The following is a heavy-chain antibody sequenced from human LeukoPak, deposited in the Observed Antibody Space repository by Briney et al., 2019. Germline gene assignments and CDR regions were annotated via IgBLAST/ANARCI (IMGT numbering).Heavy chain of an antibody. Sequence: PGGSLRLSCAASGFTFSNAWMSWVRQAPGKGLEWVGRIKSKTDGGTTDYAAPVKGRFTISRDNSKTTLYLQMNNLRAEDTAVFYCARADISTYYGDVFDYWGQGTLVTVSS. CDR1: GFTFSNAW. CDR2: IKSKTDGGTT. D-gene: IGHD3-22*01. CDR3: ARADISTYYGDVFDY. J-gene: IGHJ4*02. V-gene: IGHV3-15*01.